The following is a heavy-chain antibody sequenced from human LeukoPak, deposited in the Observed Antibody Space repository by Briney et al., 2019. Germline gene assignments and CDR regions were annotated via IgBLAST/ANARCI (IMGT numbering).Heavy chain of an antibody. Sequence: SETLSLTRTVSGGSISSNNYYWGRVRQPPGKGLEWIGSIYYSASGYHNPSLNSRLTISVDTSKNQVSLKLSSVTAADTAMYYCARQLSHAAYFGYFDPWGQGILVTVSS. CDR3: ARQLSHAAYFGYFDP. CDR1: GGSISSNNYY. CDR2: IYYSASG. J-gene: IGHJ5*02. V-gene: IGHV4-39*01. D-gene: IGHD3-16*01.